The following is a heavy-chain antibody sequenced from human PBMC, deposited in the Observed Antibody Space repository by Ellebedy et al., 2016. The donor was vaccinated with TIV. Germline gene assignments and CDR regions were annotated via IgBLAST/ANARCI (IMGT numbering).Heavy chain of an antibody. CDR3: ARDSSRVQYSSGWYVTDY. CDR2: ISAYNGNT. J-gene: IGHJ4*02. V-gene: IGHV1-18*01. CDR1: GYTFSNYG. Sequence: ASVKVSXXASGYTFSNYGVTWVRQAPGQGLEWMGWISAYNGNTNYAQNLQDRVIMTTDTSTSTAYMELRSLRSDDTAVYYCARDSSRVQYSSGWYVTDYWGQGTLVTVSS. D-gene: IGHD6-19*01.